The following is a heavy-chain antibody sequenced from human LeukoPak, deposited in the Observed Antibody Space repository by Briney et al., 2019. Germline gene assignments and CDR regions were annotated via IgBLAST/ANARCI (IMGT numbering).Heavy chain of an antibody. CDR3: AREPYSVDTAMVFFDY. D-gene: IGHD5-18*01. CDR1: GGTFSSYA. Sequence: AASVKVSCKASGGTFSSYAISWVRQAPGQGLEWMGRIIPILGIANYAQKLQGRVTITADKSTSTAYMELSSLRSEDTAVYYCAREPYSVDTAMVFFDYWGQGTLVTVSS. J-gene: IGHJ4*02. CDR2: IIPILGIA. V-gene: IGHV1-69*04.